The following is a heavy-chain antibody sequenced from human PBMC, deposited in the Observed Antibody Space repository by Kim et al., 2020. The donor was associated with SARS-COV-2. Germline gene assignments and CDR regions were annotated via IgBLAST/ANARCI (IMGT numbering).Heavy chain of an antibody. V-gene: IGHV1-69*04. D-gene: IGHD3-9*01. CDR3: ARGGDILTGYDYGMDV. Sequence: SVKVSCKASGGTFSSYAISWVRQAPGQGLEWMGRIIPILGIANYAQKFQGRVTITADKSTSTAYMELSSLRSEDTAVYYCARGGDILTGYDYGMDVWGQGTTVTVSS. J-gene: IGHJ6*02. CDR2: IIPILGIA. CDR1: GGTFSSYA.